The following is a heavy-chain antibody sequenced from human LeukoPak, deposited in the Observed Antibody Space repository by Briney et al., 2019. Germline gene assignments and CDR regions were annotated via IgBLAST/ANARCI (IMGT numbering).Heavy chain of an antibody. CDR1: GFTFSSYW. CDR2: IKQEGSEK. D-gene: IGHD6-6*01. V-gene: IGHV3-7*03. J-gene: IGHJ3*02. Sequence: GGSLRLSCAVSGFTFSSYWMSWVRQAPGKGLEWVANIKQEGSEKTYVDSVKGRFTISRDNAQNSLYLQMNSLRAEDTAVYCCARVYSSTSGKNAFDIWGQGTMVTVSS. CDR3: ARVYSSTSGKNAFDI.